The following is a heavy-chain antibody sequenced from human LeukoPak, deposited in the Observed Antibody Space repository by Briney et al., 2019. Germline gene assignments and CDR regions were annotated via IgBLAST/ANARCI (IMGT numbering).Heavy chain of an antibody. D-gene: IGHD1-26*01. J-gene: IGHJ4*02. CDR2: INPSGDST. Sequence: ASVKVSCKASGDTFTSYYMHWVRQAPGQGLEWMGIINPSGDSTSSAQTFQGRVTMTRDMSTSTVYMALSSLRSEDTAVYYCATLIVGATRGNYYFDYWGQGTLVTVSS. CDR3: ATLIVGATRGNYYFDY. V-gene: IGHV1-46*01. CDR1: GDTFTSYY.